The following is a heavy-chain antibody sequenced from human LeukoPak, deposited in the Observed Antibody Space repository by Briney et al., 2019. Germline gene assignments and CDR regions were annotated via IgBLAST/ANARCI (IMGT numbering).Heavy chain of an antibody. CDR1: GYTFTSYG. V-gene: IGHV1-18*01. J-gene: IGHJ4*02. CDR2: ISAYNGNI. Sequence: ASVKVSCRASGYTFTSYGISWVRQAPGRGLEWMGWISAYNGNIKYAQKFQGRVTMTTDTSTRTAYKERRSLRSDDTAVYYCARETMYSGSYLYFDYWGQGTLVTVSS. CDR3: ARETMYSGSYLYFDY. D-gene: IGHD1-26*01.